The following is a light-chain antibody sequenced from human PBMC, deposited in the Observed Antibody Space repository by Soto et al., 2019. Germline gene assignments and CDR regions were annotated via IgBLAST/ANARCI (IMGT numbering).Light chain of an antibody. CDR3: HRYNTYAGT. Sequence: DIQMTQSPSTLSASVGDRVTITCRASQSINTWLAWYQQKPGKAPKLLIYRASTLESGVPSRFSGSGSGTEITLTISSLQPDDFSTYYSHRYNTYAGTVGPTTKVDI. J-gene: IGKJ3*01. CDR1: QSINTW. V-gene: IGKV1-5*03. CDR2: RAS.